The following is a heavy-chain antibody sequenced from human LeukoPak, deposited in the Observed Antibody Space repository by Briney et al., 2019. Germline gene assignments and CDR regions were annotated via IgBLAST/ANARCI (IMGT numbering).Heavy chain of an antibody. Sequence: GGSLRLSCAASGFTFSSYAMSWVRQAPGKGLEWVSAISGSGGSTYYADSAKGRFTISRDNSKSTLYLQMNSLRAEDTAVYYCAKDPFNYGDCPDYWGQGTLVTVSS. D-gene: IGHD4-17*01. V-gene: IGHV3-23*01. CDR2: ISGSGGST. CDR3: AKDPFNYGDCPDY. CDR1: GFTFSSYA. J-gene: IGHJ4*02.